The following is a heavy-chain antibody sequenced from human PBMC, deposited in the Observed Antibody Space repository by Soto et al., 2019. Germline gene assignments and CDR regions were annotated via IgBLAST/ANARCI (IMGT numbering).Heavy chain of an antibody. CDR3: ARAGEWLLYFDY. V-gene: IGHV4-31*03. D-gene: IGHD5-12*01. J-gene: IGHJ4*02. Sequence: QVQLQESGPGLVKPSQTLSLTCTVSGGSISRGGYCWSWIRQHPGKGLEWIGYIYYSGSTYYNPSLKSRVTISVDTSKNQFSLKLSSVTAADTAVYYCARAGEWLLYFDYWGQVTLVTVSS. CDR1: GGSISRGGYC. CDR2: IYYSGST.